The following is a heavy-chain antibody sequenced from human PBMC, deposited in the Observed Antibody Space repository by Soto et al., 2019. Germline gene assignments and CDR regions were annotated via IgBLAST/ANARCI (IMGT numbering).Heavy chain of an antibody. CDR2: IYYSGST. CDR3: ASSTVTHIIDY. V-gene: IGHV4-39*01. J-gene: IGHJ4*02. D-gene: IGHD4-17*01. CDR1: GGSISSSSYY. Sequence: QLQLQESGPGLVKPSETLSLTRTVSGGSISSSSYYWGWIRQPPGKGLEWIGSIYYSGSTYYNPSLKSRVTISVDTSKNQFSLKLSSVTAADTAVYYCASSTVTHIIDYWGQGTLVTVSS.